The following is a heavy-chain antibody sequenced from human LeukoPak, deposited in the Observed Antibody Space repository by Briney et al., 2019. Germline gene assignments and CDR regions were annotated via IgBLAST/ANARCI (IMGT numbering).Heavy chain of an antibody. D-gene: IGHD4-17*01. J-gene: IGHJ4*02. CDR3: AKLWYGDVYYFDY. CDR1: GFTFSSYA. CDR2: ISGSGGST. V-gene: IGHV3-23*01. Sequence: PGGSLRLSCAASGFTFSSYAMSWVRQAPGKGLEWVSAISGSGGSTYYADSVKGRFTISRDNSKNTLYLQMNSLRAEHTAVYYCAKLWYGDVYYFDYWGQGTLVTVSS.